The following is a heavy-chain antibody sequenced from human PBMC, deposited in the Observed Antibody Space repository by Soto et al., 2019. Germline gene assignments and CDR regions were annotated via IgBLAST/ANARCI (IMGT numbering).Heavy chain of an antibody. D-gene: IGHD3-22*01. CDR3: ARARYYCDSTTYSDGQPADY. J-gene: IGHJ4*02. CDR2: ISHDGNNT. Sequence: GGSLRLSCAASGFTFSSYAMYWVRQGPGKGLELMACISHDGNNTYSAGCVKGRFPISRDNSKITLYLHMNSLRTEDTAMFDCARARYYCDSTTYSDGQPADYWGLGTLVTVSS. V-gene: IGHV3-30-3*01. CDR1: GFTFSSYA.